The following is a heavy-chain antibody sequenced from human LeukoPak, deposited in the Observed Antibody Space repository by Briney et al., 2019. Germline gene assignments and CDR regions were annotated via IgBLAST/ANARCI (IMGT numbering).Heavy chain of an antibody. CDR2: IHSSGYT. CDR3: AKRQRPNSGSSDYFDP. J-gene: IGHJ5*02. V-gene: IGHV4-4*09. Sequence: SETLSLTCTVSGGSISSYYWSWIRQPPGQGLEWIAYIHSSGYTNYNPSLKSRVTISVDTSKNQFSLKVTSVTAADTAVYYCAKRQRPNSGSSDYFDPWGQGTLVTVSS. D-gene: IGHD1-26*01. CDR1: GGSISSYY.